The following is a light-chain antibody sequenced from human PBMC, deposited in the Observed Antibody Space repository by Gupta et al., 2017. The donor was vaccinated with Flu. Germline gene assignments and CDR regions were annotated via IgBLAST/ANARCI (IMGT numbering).Light chain of an antibody. CDR2: EVS. J-gene: IGLJ3*02. V-gene: IGLV2-14*01. CDR3: SSDTSSSPWV. Sequence: HSALTQPASVSGSPGQSITISCTGTSSDVGGYNYVSWYHQHAGKAHNLMIYEVSNRPAGVSNRFSGSKSGNTASLTISGRQAEDEADYYCSSDTSSSPWVFGGGTKLTVL. CDR1: SSDVGGYNY.